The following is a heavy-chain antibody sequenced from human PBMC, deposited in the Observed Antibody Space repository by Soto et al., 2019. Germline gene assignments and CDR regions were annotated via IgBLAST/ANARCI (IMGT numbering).Heavy chain of an antibody. CDR2: INAGNGNT. Sequence: ASVKVSCKASGITFTTYAIHWVRQAPGQGLEWMGWINAGNGNTRYSQKFQGRVTLTRDTSASTAYMDLSSLTSEDAAVYYCARGRDFWSGYWAIWGQGTLVTVSS. V-gene: IGHV1-3*01. CDR1: GITFTTYA. D-gene: IGHD3-3*01. CDR3: ARGRDFWSGYWAI. J-gene: IGHJ4*02.